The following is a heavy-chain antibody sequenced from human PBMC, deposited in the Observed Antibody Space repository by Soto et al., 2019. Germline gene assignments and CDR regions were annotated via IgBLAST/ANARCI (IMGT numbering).Heavy chain of an antibody. Sequence: QVQLVQSGAEVKKPGSSVKVSCKASGGTFSSYAISWVRQAPGQGLEWMGGIIPIFGTANYAQKFQGRVTLTADESTSTAYMELSSLRSEDTAVYYCARDLIAAAGTVGGFDCWGHGTLVTVSS. D-gene: IGHD6-13*01. CDR2: IIPIFGTA. V-gene: IGHV1-69*01. J-gene: IGHJ4*01. CDR1: GGTFSSYA. CDR3: ARDLIAAAGTVGGFDC.